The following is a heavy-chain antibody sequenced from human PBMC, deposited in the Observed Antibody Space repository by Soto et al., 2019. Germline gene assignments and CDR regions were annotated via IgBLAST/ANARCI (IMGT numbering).Heavy chain of an antibody. V-gene: IGHV4-61*01. CDR1: RGCVNRGRNY. Sequence: PSETRSLTCTVSRGCVNRGRNYGSWIRQTPGKGLQWIGNIFFTGTTNYNPSLQSRVTLSVDSAKNQFSLNLTSLTAADTATYFCASSITLVPGVRFAKHCDKGPLVTVFS. CDR3: ASSITLVPGVRFAKH. D-gene: IGHD3-10*01. CDR2: IFFTGTT. J-gene: IGHJ1*01.